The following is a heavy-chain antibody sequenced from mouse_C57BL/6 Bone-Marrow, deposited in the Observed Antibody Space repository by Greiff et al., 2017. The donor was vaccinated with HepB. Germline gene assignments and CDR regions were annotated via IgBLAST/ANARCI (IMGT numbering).Heavy chain of an antibody. Sequence: EVHLVESGGGLVKPGGSLKLSCAASGFTFSDYGMHWVRQAPEKGLEWVAYISSGSSTIYYADTVKGRFTISRDNAKNTLFLQMTSLRSEDTAMYYCARPGFQAWFAYWGQGTLVTVSA. J-gene: IGHJ3*01. CDR1: GFTFSDYG. CDR2: ISSGSSTI. CDR3: ARPGFQAWFAY. V-gene: IGHV5-17*01.